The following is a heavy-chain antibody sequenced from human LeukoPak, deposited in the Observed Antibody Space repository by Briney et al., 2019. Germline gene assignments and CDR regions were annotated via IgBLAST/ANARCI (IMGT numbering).Heavy chain of an antibody. CDR3: ASPFLGITMAFQH. J-gene: IGHJ1*01. D-gene: IGHD3-10*01. CDR2: INHSGST. V-gene: IGHV4-34*01. Sequence: SETLSLTCTVSGGSISSYYWSWIRQPPGKGLEWIGEINHSGSTNHNPSLKSRVTISVDTSKNQFSLKLSSVTAADTAVYYCASPFLGITMAFQHWGQGTLVTVSS. CDR1: GGSISSYY.